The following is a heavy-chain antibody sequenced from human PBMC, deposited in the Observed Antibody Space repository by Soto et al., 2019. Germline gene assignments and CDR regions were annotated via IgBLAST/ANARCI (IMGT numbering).Heavy chain of an antibody. CDR1: GGTFSSYA. Sequence: QVQLVQSGAEVKKPGSSVKVSCKASGGTFSSYAISWVRQAPGQGLEWMGGIIPIFGTANYAQKLQGRVTITADESTSTAYMELSSLRSEDTAVYYCARMSSSSWSYYFDYWGQGTLVTVSS. V-gene: IGHV1-69*01. CDR2: IIPIFGTA. D-gene: IGHD6-13*01. J-gene: IGHJ4*02. CDR3: ARMSSSSWSYYFDY.